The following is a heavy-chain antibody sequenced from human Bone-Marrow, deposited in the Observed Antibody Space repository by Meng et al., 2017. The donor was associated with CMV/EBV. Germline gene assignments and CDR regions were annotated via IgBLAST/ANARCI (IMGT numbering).Heavy chain of an antibody. CDR1: GFSITNHA. Sequence: VSGFSITNHAMHWVRQAPGKGLEWVAVISFNEKTIYYGDSVKGRFTISRDTSKNTVYLQMNSLRLEDTSVYYCAKGGGIALLGASAPWGRGALVTVSS. V-gene: IGHV3-30*18. CDR2: ISFNEKTI. CDR3: AKGGGIALLGASAP. D-gene: IGHD6-13*01. J-gene: IGHJ5*02.